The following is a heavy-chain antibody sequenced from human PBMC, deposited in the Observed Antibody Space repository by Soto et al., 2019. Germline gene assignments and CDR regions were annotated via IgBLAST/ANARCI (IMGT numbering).Heavy chain of an antibody. CDR1: GGSMTSGDQY. CDR3: ARELPQRQGRNMDV. J-gene: IGHJ6*02. Sequence: SDTLSLTCTVTGGSMTSGDQYWTWIRHRPGEGLEWFGYINHRGSLYYNPSPKSRVSMSVDTSKNQFSLNLSSVTAADTAVYYCARELPQRQGRNMDVWGQGTTVTVSS. CDR2: INHRGSL. D-gene: IGHD1-1*01. V-gene: IGHV4-31*03.